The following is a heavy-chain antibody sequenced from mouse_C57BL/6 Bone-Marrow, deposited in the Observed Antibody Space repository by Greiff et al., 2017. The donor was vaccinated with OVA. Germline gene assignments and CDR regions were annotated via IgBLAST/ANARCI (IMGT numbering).Heavy chain of an antibody. J-gene: IGHJ4*01. V-gene: IGHV1-52*01. CDR2: IDPSDSDT. CDR1: GYTFTSYW. CDR3: ARSWGWLLCYAMDD. Sequence: QVQLQQPGAELVRPGSSVKLSYKASGYTFTSYWMHWVKQRPIQGLEWIGNIDPSDSDTHYNHKFKDKATWTVDKSTSTAYMQLSILTSEDSSVYYCARSWGWLLCYAMDDWGQGTSVTVSS. D-gene: IGHD2-3*01.